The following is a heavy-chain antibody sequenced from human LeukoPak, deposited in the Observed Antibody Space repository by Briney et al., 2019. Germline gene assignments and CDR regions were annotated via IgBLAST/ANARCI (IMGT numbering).Heavy chain of an antibody. CDR2: INHSGYT. CDR1: GEFSFSSYY. V-gene: IGHV4-34*01. CDR3: SRQVVGNDY. J-gene: IGHJ4*02. D-gene: IGHD3-22*01. Sequence: SVTLSLTCAVYGEFSFSSYYWSWIRQTPGGALEWIGEINHSGYTNYNPSLKSRVTLSIDTSKNQFSLRLNSVTAADTAVYYCSRQVVGNDYWGQGTLVTVSS.